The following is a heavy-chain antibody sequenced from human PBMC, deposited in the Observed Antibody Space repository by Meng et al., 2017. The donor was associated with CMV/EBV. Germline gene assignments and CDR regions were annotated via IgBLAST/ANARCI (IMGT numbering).Heavy chain of an antibody. J-gene: IGHJ4*02. CDR2: INHSGST. CDR1: GGSFSGYY. V-gene: IGHV4-34*01. Sequence: SETLSLTCAVYGGSFSGYYWSWIRQPPGKGLEWIGEINHSGSTNYNPSLKDRVTISVDKSKNQFSLKLSSVTAADTAVYYCARVCYYDSSGYYYEGAYYFDYWGQGTLVTVSS. CDR3: ARVCYYDSSGYYYEGAYYFDY. D-gene: IGHD3-22*01.